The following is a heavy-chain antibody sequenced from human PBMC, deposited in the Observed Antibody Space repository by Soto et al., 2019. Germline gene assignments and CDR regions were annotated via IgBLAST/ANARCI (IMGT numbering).Heavy chain of an antibody. J-gene: IGHJ5*02. V-gene: IGHV1-24*01. D-gene: IGHD3-22*01. CDR2: FDPEDGET. Sequence: AAVKVSCKVSGYTLTELSMHWVLQSPLKGLEWMGGFDPEDGETIYAQKFQGRVTMTEDTSTDTAYMELSSLRSEDTAVYYCASRGYYDSSGYFINWFDPWGQGTLVTVSS. CDR3: ASRGYYDSSGYFINWFDP. CDR1: GYTLTELS.